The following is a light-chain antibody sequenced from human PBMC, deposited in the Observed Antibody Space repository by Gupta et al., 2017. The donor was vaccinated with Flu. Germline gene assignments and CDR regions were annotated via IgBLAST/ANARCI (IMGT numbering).Light chain of an antibody. Sequence: VNLGQPASISCRSSQGLVYSDGNTYLHWFQQRPGQTPRRLIHLVSYRDSGVPDRFSGSGSGTDFTLKISRVEDEDVGIYFCMQGAHWPRTFGQGTKVEVK. CDR3: MQGAHWPRT. CDR2: LVS. CDR1: QGLVYSDGNTY. J-gene: IGKJ1*01. V-gene: IGKV2-30*01.